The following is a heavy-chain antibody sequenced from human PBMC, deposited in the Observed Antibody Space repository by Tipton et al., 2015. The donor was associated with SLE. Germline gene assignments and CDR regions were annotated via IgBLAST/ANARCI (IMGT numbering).Heavy chain of an antibody. J-gene: IGHJ6*03. D-gene: IGHD5-18*01. Sequence: TLSLTCTVSGGSISSSSYYWGWIRQPPGKGLEWIGSIYYSGSTYYNPSLKSRVTISVDTSKNQFSLKLSSVTAADTAVYYCAREGYSYDSHYYYYMDVWGKGTTVTVSS. CDR2: IYYSGST. CDR3: AREGYSYDSHYYYYMDV. V-gene: IGHV4-39*07. CDR1: GGSISSSSYY.